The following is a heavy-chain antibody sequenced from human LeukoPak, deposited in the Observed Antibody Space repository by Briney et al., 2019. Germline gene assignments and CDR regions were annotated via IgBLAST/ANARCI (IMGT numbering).Heavy chain of an antibody. J-gene: IGHJ4*02. Sequence: PGGSLRLSCAASGFTFSSYSMNWVRQAPGKGLEWVGRIKSKTDGGTTDYAAPVKGRFTISRDDSKNTLYLQMNSLKTEDTAVYYCTTGVRGYGDLPFDYWGQGTLVTVSS. D-gene: IGHD4-17*01. CDR2: IKSKTDGGTT. CDR1: GFTFSSYS. CDR3: TTGVRGYGDLPFDY. V-gene: IGHV3-15*01.